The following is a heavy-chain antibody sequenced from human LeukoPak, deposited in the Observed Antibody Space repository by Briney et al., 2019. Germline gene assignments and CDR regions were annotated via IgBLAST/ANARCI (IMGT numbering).Heavy chain of an antibody. Sequence: SETLSLTCTVSGGSISSYYWSWIRQPPGKGLEWIGHIYYSGSTNYNPSLKSRVTMSVDTSKNQFSLKLSSVTAADTAVYYCARDDIRNYYGSGSDDYWGQGTLVTVSS. V-gene: IGHV4-59*12. J-gene: IGHJ4*02. CDR2: IYYSGST. CDR3: ARDDIRNYYGSGSDDY. CDR1: GGSISSYY. D-gene: IGHD3-10*01.